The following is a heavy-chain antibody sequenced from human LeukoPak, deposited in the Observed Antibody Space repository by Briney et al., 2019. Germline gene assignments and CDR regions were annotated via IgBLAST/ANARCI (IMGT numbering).Heavy chain of an antibody. CDR2: IYYSGST. J-gene: IGHJ6*02. Sequence: PSETLSLTCTVSGGSISSYYWSWIRQPAGKGLEWIGYIYYSGSTNYNPSLKSRVTISVDTSKNQFSLKLSSVTAADTAVYYCARARAVAGHYYYYGMDVWGQGTTVTVSS. CDR3: ARARAVAGHYYYYGMDV. D-gene: IGHD6-19*01. CDR1: GGSISSYY. V-gene: IGHV4-59*01.